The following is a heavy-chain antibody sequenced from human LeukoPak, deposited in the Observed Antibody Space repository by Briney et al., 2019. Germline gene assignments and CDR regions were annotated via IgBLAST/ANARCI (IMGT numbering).Heavy chain of an antibody. D-gene: IGHD3-9*01. CDR1: GGSISSYY. V-gene: IGHV4-59*01. Sequence: SETLSLTCTVSGGSISSYYWSWIRQPPGKGLEWIGYIYYSGSTNYNPSLKSRVTISVDTSKNQFSLKLSSVTAADTAVYYCARVGVGYDILTGYYPSYYFDYWGQGTLVTVSS. CDR2: IYYSGST. J-gene: IGHJ4*02. CDR3: ARVGVGYDILTGYYPSYYFDY.